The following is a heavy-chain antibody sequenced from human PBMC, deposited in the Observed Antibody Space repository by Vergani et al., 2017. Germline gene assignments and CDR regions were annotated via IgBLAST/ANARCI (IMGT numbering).Heavy chain of an antibody. D-gene: IGHD6-19*01. Sequence: QVQMVESGGGVVQPGRSLRLSCAASGFTFSSYAMHWVRQAPGKGLEWVAVISFDGSNKYDSDSVKGRFTIARYNSKITLYLQMNSLGDEDTAVYYCAREGSGWYSYWGQGTLVTVSS. CDR2: ISFDGSNK. CDR3: AREGSGWYSY. CDR1: GFTFSSYA. V-gene: IGHV3-30-3*01. J-gene: IGHJ4*02.